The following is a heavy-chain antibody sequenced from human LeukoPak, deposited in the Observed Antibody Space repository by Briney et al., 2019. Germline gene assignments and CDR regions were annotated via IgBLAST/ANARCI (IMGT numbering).Heavy chain of an antibody. CDR2: ISFDGSNK. J-gene: IGHJ4*02. CDR3: ATSDGSGSYYNGLPFDY. Sequence: GGSLRLSCAASGFTFSSYGMHWVRQAPGKGLEWVAVISFDGSNKYYADSVKGRFTISRDNCKNTLYLQMNRLRAEDTDVYDCATSDGSGSYYNGLPFDYWGQGTLVTVSS. CDR1: GFTFSSYG. V-gene: IGHV3-30*03. D-gene: IGHD3-10*01.